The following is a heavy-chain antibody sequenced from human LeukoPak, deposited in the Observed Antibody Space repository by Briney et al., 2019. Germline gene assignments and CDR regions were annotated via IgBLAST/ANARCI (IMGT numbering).Heavy chain of an antibody. V-gene: IGHV4-39*01. CDR1: GGSISSSSYY. CDR2: IYYSGST. D-gene: IGHD4-17*01. Sequence: SETLSLTCTVSGGSISSSSYYWGWICQPPGKGLEWIGSIYYSGSTYYNPSLKSRVTISVDTSKNQFSLKLSSVTAADTAVYYCARLDYGDYAPYYYMDVWGKGTTVTISS. CDR3: ARLDYGDYAPYYYMDV. J-gene: IGHJ6*03.